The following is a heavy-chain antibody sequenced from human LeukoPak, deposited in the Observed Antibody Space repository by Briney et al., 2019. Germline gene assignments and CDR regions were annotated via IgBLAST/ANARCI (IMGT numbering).Heavy chain of an antibody. CDR2: IFYTGSI. CDR3: ARGPVIPGAI. D-gene: IGHD2-2*01. J-gene: IGHJ4*02. CDR1: GGSVSSGNYY. V-gene: IGHV4-61*01. Sequence: PSKTLSLTCSVSGGSVSSGNYYWSWLRQPPGMGLVWIANIFYTGSINYNPSLKSRVTMSVDTSMNQFSLKLSSVTAADTAVYYCARGPVIPGAIWGQGTLVTVSS.